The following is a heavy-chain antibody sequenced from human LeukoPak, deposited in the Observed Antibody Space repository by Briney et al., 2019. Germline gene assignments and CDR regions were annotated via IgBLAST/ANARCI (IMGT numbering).Heavy chain of an antibody. CDR2: IIPIFGTA. V-gene: IGHV1-69*05. CDR3: AGDGYGDPDEI. J-gene: IGHJ4*02. Sequence: SVKVSCKASGGTFSSYATSWVRQAPGQGLEWMGRIIPIFGTANYAQKFQGRVTITTDESTSTAYMELSSLRSEDTAVYYCAGDGYGDPDEIWGQGTLVTVSS. D-gene: IGHD4-17*01. CDR1: GGTFSSYA.